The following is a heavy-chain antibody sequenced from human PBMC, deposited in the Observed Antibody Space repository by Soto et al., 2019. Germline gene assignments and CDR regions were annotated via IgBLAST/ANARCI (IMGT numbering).Heavy chain of an antibody. V-gene: IGHV3-23*01. D-gene: IGHD3-22*01. CDR2: ISGSGGST. J-gene: IGHJ4*02. Sequence: EVQLLESGGGLVQPGGSLRLSCAASGFTFRSYAMSWVRQAPGKGLEWVSAISGSGGSTYYADSVKGRFTISRDNSKNTVYLQMNSLSAEDTAVYYCEKLIASMIAPYWVQGTLVTVSS. CDR1: GFTFRSYA. CDR3: EKLIASMIAPY.